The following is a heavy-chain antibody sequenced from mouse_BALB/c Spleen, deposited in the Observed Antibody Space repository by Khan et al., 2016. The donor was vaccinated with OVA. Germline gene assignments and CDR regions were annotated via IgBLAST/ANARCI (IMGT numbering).Heavy chain of an antibody. J-gene: IGHJ2*01. CDR2: IYPGTDNT. Sequence: QVQLKESGAELVRPGTSVKLSCKTSGYIFTSYWIHWVKQRSGQGLEWIARIYPGTDNTYYSEKFKDKVTLTADKSSSTVYLQLSSLKSEDSAVFFCAREEALYYFDYWGQGTTLTVSS. D-gene: IGHD3-2*02. CDR1: GYIFTSYW. CDR3: AREEALYYFDY. V-gene: IGHV1-76*01.